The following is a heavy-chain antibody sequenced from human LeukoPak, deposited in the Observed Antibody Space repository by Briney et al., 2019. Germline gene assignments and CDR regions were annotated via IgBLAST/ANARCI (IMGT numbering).Heavy chain of an antibody. Sequence: SGGALRLSCAASGFTFISYAMTWVRQAPGKGLEWGSAITGGGGSTSYADSVKGRFTISRDNSNNTLYVQMNSLRAEDTAVYYCAKVPKLGGSGYYFDYWGQGTLVTVSS. CDR1: GFTFISYA. CDR2: ITGGGGST. D-gene: IGHD1-26*01. V-gene: IGHV3-23*01. J-gene: IGHJ4*02. CDR3: AKVPKLGGSGYYFDY.